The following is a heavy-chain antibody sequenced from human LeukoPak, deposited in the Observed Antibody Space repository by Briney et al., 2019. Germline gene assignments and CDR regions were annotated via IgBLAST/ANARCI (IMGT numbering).Heavy chain of an antibody. Sequence: SETLSLTCAVYGGSFSGYYWSWIRQPPGKGLEWSGEINHSGSTNYNPSLKSRVTISVDASKNQFSLKLSSVTAADTAVYYCAVDIAARAFDIWGQGTMVTVSS. CDR1: GGSFSGYY. D-gene: IGHD6-13*01. CDR3: AVDIAARAFDI. J-gene: IGHJ3*02. CDR2: INHSGST. V-gene: IGHV4-34*01.